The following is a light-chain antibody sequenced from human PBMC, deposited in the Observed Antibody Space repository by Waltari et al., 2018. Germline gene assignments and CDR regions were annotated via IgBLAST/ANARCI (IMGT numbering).Light chain of an antibody. V-gene: IGLV1-51*01. J-gene: IGLJ2*01. CDR1: SSNIGDNS. CDR2: DTN. Sequence: QSVLTHPPSVPAAPRQKVSIPCSGLSSNIGDNSLSWFQQFPRAAPKLLIYDTNKRPSGVPGRFSASKSGTSATLGISGLQTGDEAIYHCGTWDNSLNIVIFGGGTKLTVL. CDR3: GTWDNSLNIVI.